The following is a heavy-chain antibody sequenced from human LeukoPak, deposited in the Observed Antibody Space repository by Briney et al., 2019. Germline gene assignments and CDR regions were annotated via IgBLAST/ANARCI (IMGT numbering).Heavy chain of an antibody. CDR1: GFTFSNYA. Sequence: GGSLRLSYAASGFTFSNYAMGWVRQPPGKGLEWVSAISGSGGYTYYTDSLKGRFTISRDNSKNTLYLQMNSLRVEDTAVYYCTKPDCPSTSCYTLDYWGQGILVTVSS. CDR2: ISGSGGYT. V-gene: IGHV3-23*01. CDR3: TKPDCPSTSCYTLDY. J-gene: IGHJ4*02. D-gene: IGHD2-2*02.